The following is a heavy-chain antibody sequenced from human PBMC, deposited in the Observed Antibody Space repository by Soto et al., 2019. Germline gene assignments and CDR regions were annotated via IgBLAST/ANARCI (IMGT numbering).Heavy chain of an antibody. D-gene: IGHD1-26*01. CDR1: GFTFSSYG. V-gene: IGHV3-30*18. CDR2: ISYDGSNK. CDR3: AKDLVGGVRYYYGMDV. Sequence: GGSLRLSCASSGFTFSSYGMHWVRQAPGKGLEWVAVISYDGSNKCYADSVKGRFTISRDNSKNTLYLQMNSLRAEDTAVYYCAKDLVGGVRYYYGMDVWGQGTTVTVSS. J-gene: IGHJ6*02.